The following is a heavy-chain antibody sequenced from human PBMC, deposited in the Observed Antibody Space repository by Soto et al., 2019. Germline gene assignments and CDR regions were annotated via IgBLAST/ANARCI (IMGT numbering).Heavy chain of an antibody. CDR2: ISYDGSNK. D-gene: IGHD6-6*01. CDR3: AREETRYYYYGMDV. CDR1: GFTFSSYA. Sequence: GGSLRLSCAASGFTFSSYAMHWVRQAPGKGLEWVAVISYDGSNKYYADSVKGRFTISRDNSKNTLYLQMNSLRAEDTAVYYCAREETRYYYYGMDVWGQGTTVTVSS. J-gene: IGHJ6*02. V-gene: IGHV3-30-3*01.